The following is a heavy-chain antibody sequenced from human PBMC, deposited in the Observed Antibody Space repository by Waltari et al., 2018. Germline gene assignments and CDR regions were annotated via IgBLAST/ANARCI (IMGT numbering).Heavy chain of an antibody. D-gene: IGHD2-15*01. Sequence: QVQLVQSGAEVKKPGSSVKVSCQASGGTFSSYTISWVRQAPGQGLAWMGRIIPILGIANYAQKFQGRVTITADKSTSTAYMELSSLRSEDTAVYYCAWVVVAATPSYLSNWFDPWGQGTLVTVSS. CDR3: AWVVVAATPSYLSNWFDP. CDR1: GGTFSSYT. J-gene: IGHJ5*02. V-gene: IGHV1-69*02. CDR2: IIPILGIA.